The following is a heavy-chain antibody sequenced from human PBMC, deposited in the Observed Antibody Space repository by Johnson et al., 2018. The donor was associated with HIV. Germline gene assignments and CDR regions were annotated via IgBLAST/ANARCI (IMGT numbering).Heavy chain of an antibody. V-gene: IGHV3-25*04. CDR1: GFTFSSYY. Sequence: QLVESGGGVVQPGRSLRLSCAASGFTFSSYYMNCVRQASGNGLELVGQVNPNGGITYLIDSGKDRFSTSRDNAKNTLHLQMNSLKTEDTAVYYCARACRDGYTCDACDIWGHGTMVTVSS. J-gene: IGHJ3*02. CDR3: ARACRDGYTCDACDI. CDR2: VNPNGGIT. D-gene: IGHD5-24*01.